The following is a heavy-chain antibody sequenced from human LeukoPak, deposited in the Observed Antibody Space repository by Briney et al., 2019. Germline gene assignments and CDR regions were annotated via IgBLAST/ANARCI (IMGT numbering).Heavy chain of an antibody. CDR3: ASPGIAVAGISSFPGTYHMDV. CDR1: GFTVSSNY. V-gene: IGHV3-66*02. CDR2: IYSGGST. J-gene: IGHJ6*03. Sequence: TGGSLTLSCAASGFTVSSNYMNWVRKAPGPGLEWVSVIYSGGSTYYADSVKGRFTISRDNSKNTLYLQMNSLRAEDTAVYYCASPGIAVAGISSFPGTYHMDVWGKGTTVTVSS. D-gene: IGHD6-19*01.